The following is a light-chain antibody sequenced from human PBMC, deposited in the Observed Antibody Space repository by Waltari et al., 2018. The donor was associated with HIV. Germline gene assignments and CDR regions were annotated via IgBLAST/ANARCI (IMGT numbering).Light chain of an antibody. CDR1: SSDVWSYDL. J-gene: IGLJ2*01. V-gene: IGLV2-23*02. Sequence: QSALTQPASVSGSPGPSITLSCTGTSSDVWSYDLVSWYQPHPGKAPKLIIYEVSERPSGVSNRFSGSKSGNTASLTISGLQAEDETDYYCCSYGGSSTYVVFGGGTKVTVL. CDR3: CSYGGSSTYVV. CDR2: EVS.